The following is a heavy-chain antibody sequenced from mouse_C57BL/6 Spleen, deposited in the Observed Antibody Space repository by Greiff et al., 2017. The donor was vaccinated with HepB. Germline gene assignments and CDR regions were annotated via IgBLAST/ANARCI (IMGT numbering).Heavy chain of an antibody. CDR3: ATPIYYDYDGVAY. CDR1: GFNIKNTY. D-gene: IGHD2-4*01. J-gene: IGHJ3*01. Sequence: VQLKQSVAELVRPGASVKLSCTASGFNIKNTYMHWVKQRPEQGLEWIGRIDPANGNTKYAPKFQGKATIPADTSSNTAYLQLSSLTSEDTAIYYCATPIYYDYDGVAYWGQGTLVTVSA. CDR2: IDPANGNT. V-gene: IGHV14-3*01.